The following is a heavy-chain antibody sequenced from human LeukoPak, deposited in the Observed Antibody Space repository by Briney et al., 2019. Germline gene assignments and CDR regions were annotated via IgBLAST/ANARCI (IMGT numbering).Heavy chain of an antibody. J-gene: IGHJ4*02. V-gene: IGHV3-23*01. CDR2: IVGSGVTT. D-gene: IGHD6-13*01. Sequence: GGSLRLSCAASGFTFSSYAMSWVRQAPGKGLEWVSAIVGSGVTTYYADSVKGRFTISRDNSKNTVYLQMINLRAEDTAVDYCAKPLTAATGTDFDYWGQGTLVTVSS. CDR3: AKPLTAATGTDFDY. CDR1: GFTFSSYA.